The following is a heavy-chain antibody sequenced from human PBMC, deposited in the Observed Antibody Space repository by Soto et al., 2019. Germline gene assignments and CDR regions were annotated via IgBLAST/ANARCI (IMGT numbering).Heavy chain of an antibody. J-gene: IGHJ1*01. CDR2: VNPSGGST. CDR3: AREENCSDGICYSEYFKR. CDR1: GYIFTAYS. D-gene: IGHD2-15*01. V-gene: IGHV1-46*01. Sequence: ASVKVSCKASGYIFTAYSRHWVRQAPGRGLEWMGVVNPSGGSTNYAQKFQGRITMTRDTSTSTVYMDLSSLTSEDTAVYYCAREENCSDGICYSEYFKRWGQGTLVTVSS.